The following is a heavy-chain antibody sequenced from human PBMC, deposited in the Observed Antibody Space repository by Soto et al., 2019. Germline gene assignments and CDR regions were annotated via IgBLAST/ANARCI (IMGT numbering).Heavy chain of an antibody. D-gene: IGHD2-15*01. CDR3: TTIYCSGGSCYSEWSGGSSDYYYDGMDV. CDR1: GGTFSSYA. J-gene: IGHJ6*02. CDR2: IIPIFGTA. Sequence: QVQLVQSGAEVKKPGSSVKVSCKASGGTFSSYAISWVRQAPGQGLEWMGGIIPIFGTANYAQKFQGRVTITADESTSTAYMEQSSMRAEDTAVYYCTTIYCSGGSCYSEWSGGSSDYYYDGMDVWGQETTVSVSS. V-gene: IGHV1-69*01.